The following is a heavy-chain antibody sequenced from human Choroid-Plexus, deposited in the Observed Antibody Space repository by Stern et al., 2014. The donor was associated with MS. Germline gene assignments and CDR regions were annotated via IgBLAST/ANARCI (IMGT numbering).Heavy chain of an antibody. CDR2: VSYDGSNK. V-gene: IGHV3-30*18. Sequence: VQLVDSGGGVVQPGRPLRLSCVASGFPFGSCAMPWVRQAPGKGLAWVAGVSYDGSNKYYADSVKGRFTISRDNSQNTLYMQRSSLRPEDTAVYYCAKDRQYVTYFFDHWGQGSLVTVSS. CDR1: GFPFGSCA. D-gene: IGHD2-2*01. CDR3: AKDRQYVTYFFDH. J-gene: IGHJ5*02.